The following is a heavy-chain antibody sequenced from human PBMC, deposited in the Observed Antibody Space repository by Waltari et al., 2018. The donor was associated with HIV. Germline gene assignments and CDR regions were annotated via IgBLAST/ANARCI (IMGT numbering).Heavy chain of an antibody. J-gene: IGHJ4*02. D-gene: IGHD3-22*01. CDR2: ISFSAST. CDR3: ARVRGPYDSSGYFQYYFDY. V-gene: IGHV4-30-4*01. Sequence: QVQLQESGPGLVKPSQTLSLTCTVSGGSISSGDYYWSWIRQPPGKGLEWIGYISFSASTYPDPPLKSRVTISVHTSKSQFSLKLSSVTAADTAVYYCARVRGPYDSSGYFQYYFDYWGQGTLVTVSS. CDR1: GGSISSGDYY.